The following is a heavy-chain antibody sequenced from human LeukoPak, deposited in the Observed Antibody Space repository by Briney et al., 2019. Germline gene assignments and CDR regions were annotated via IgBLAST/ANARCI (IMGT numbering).Heavy chain of an antibody. Sequence: GGSLRLSCEASGFTFSDHYMDWVRQAPGKGLEWVGRSRNKANSYTTDYAASVMGRFTISRDDSKNSLYLQMNSLRAEDTAVYYCAKDGWFGELSPEATDYWGQGTLVTVSS. D-gene: IGHD3-10*01. V-gene: IGHV3-72*01. CDR2: SRNKANSYTT. CDR1: GFTFSDHY. CDR3: AKDGWFGELSPEATDY. J-gene: IGHJ4*02.